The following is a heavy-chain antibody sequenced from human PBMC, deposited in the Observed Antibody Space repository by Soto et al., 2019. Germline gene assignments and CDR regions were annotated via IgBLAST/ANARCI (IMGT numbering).Heavy chain of an antibody. CDR2: ISVDGGST. CDR3: ASRRRSEGFDN. V-gene: IGHV3-23*01. J-gene: IGHJ3*02. CDR1: PGFTFSSYA. Sequence: GGSLRLSCAASPGFTFSSYAMSWVRQAPGKGLEWVSAISVDGGSTYYADSVKGRFTISRDNSKNTLYLQMSGLRAEDTAVYYCASRRRSEGFDNWGQGTMVTVSS.